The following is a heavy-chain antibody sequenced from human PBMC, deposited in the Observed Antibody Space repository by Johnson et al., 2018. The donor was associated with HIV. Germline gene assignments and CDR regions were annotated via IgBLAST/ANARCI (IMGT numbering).Heavy chain of an antibody. CDR2: ISYDGSNK. CDR1: GFTFSSYG. J-gene: IGHJ3*02. V-gene: IGHV3-30*03. D-gene: IGHD6-13*01. CDR3: SRGRKDIAAVDGLDTDGFDI. Sequence: QVQLVESGGGVVQPGRSLRLSCAASGFTFSSYGMHWVRQAPGKGLEWVAVISYDGSNKYYADSVKGRLTISRATSKDTLYLQMTSLRREDTAVYYCSRGRKDIAAVDGLDTDGFDIWGQGTMVTVSS.